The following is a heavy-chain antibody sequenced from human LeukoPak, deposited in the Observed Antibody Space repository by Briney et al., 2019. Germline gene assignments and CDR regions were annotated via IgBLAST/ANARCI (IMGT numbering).Heavy chain of an antibody. V-gene: IGHV4-59*01. CDR3: ARGTMTTVTYYFDY. D-gene: IGHD4-17*01. J-gene: IGHJ4*02. CDR2: IFYSGST. CDR1: GGSISGYY. Sequence: SETLSLTCTVSGGSISGYYWSWIRQPPGKGLEWIGYIFYSGSTNYNPSLKSRVTISVDTSKNQFSLKLSSVTAADTAVYYCARGTMTTVTYYFDYWGQGTLVTVSS.